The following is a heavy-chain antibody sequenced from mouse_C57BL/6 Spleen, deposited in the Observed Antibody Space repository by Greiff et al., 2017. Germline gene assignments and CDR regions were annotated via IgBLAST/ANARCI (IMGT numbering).Heavy chain of an antibody. CDR1: GFTFSDYG. J-gene: IGHJ4*01. D-gene: IGHD4-1*01. CDR2: ISSGSSTI. CDR3: ARRLGAMDY. Sequence: EVKLQESGGGLVKPGGSLKLSCAASGFTFSDYGMHWVRQAPEKGLEWVAYISSGSSTIYSADTVKGRFTISRDNAKNTLFLQMTSLRSEDTAMYYCARRLGAMDYWGQGTSVTVSS. V-gene: IGHV5-17*01.